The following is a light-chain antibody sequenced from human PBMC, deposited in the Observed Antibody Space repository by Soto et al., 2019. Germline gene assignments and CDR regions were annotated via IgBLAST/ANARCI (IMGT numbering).Light chain of an antibody. CDR2: DAS. CDR1: QSVSRN. J-gene: IGKJ2*01. Sequence: EIVMTQSPATVSVSPGDRVTLSCRASQSVSRNLAWYQQKPGQPPRLLIYDASTRATGVPARFGGSGSGTEFTLTISGLQSEDFAVYYCQQYGDWPPDTFGQGTKVDIK. V-gene: IGKV3-15*01. CDR3: QQYGDWPPDT.